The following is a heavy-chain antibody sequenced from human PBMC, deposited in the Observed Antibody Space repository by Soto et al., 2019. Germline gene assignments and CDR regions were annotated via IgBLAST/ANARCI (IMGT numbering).Heavy chain of an antibody. D-gene: IGHD3-10*01. J-gene: IGHJ4*02. CDR1: GFTFSNYI. V-gene: IGHV3-30-3*01. CDR2: ILHDGNNK. Sequence: GGSLRLSCAASGFTFSNYIMHWVRQAPGKGLEWVAIILHDGNNKYYADSVKDRFTISRDNSKNTLYLQMNSLRTEDTAIYYCARDDEGGSYCDLGYWGQGTLVTVSS. CDR3: ARDDEGGSYCDLGY.